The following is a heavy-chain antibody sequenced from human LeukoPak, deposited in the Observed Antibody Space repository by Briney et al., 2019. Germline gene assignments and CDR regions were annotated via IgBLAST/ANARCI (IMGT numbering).Heavy chain of an antibody. D-gene: IGHD3-3*01. Sequence: MTSETLSLTCAVYGGSFSGYYWSWIRQPPGKGLEWIGEINHSGSTNYNPSLKSRVTISVDTSKNQFSLKLSSVTAADTAVYYCARVTADYDFWSGYPTPFFDYWGQGTLVTVSS. CDR3: ARVTADYDFWSGYPTPFFDY. CDR1: GGSFSGYY. J-gene: IGHJ4*02. CDR2: INHSGST. V-gene: IGHV4-34*01.